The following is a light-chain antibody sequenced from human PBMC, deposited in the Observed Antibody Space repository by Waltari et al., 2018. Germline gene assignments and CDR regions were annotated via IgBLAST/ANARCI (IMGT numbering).Light chain of an antibody. CDR3: QAWDSSTYHVV. V-gene: IGLV3-1*01. CDR1: KLGDKY. CDR2: QDT. J-gene: IGLJ2*01. Sequence: SYELTQPPSVSVSPGQTASITCSGDKLGDKYACWYQQKPGQSPVVVLYQDTKRPSGIPERVSGSNVGNTATRTISGTQAMDEADYYCQAWDSSTYHVVFGGGTKLTVL.